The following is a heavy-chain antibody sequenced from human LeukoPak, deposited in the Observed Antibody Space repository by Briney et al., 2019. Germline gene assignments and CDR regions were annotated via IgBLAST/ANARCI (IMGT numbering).Heavy chain of an antibody. CDR2: ISGSGNNI. J-gene: IGHJ4*02. V-gene: IGHV3-23*01. D-gene: IGHD3-10*01. CDR3: AKIWTLVVRGATNY. CDR1: GFTFSNYA. Sequence: GGSLRLSCAASGFTFSNYAMNWVRQAPGKGLEWVSVISGSGNNIYYAESVRGRFIISRDNSKNTLYLQMNSLRAEDTAVYYCAKIWTLVVRGATNYWGQGTLVTVSS.